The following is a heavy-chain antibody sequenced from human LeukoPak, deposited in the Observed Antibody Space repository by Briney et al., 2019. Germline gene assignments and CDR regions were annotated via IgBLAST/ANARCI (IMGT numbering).Heavy chain of an antibody. CDR1: GFTFSSYW. J-gene: IGHJ4*02. CDR3: ARDVKGVFDY. V-gene: IGHV3-74*01. CDR2: IIGDGSST. Sequence: GGSLRLSCAASGFTFSSYWMHWVRQTPGKGLVWLSRIIGDGSSTNYAESVKGRFTISRDNAKNTVYLQMNSLRAEDTAVYYCARDVKGVFDYWGQGTLVTVSS.